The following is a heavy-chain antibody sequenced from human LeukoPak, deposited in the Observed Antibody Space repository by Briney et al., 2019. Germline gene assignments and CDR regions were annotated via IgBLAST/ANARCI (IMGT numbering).Heavy chain of an antibody. V-gene: IGHV5-51*01. J-gene: IGHJ6*03. CDR3: ARLAFCTNAVCFSNYYYSMDV. CDR2: IYPDDSDT. CDR1: GYSFTSYW. D-gene: IGHD2-8*01. Sequence: GESLKISCKGSGYSFTSYWIGWVRQMPGKGLEWMGIIYPDDSDTKYSPSFQGQVTISANKSISTAYLQWSSLKASDTAMYYCARLAFCTNAVCFSNYYYSMDVWGRGTTVTVSS.